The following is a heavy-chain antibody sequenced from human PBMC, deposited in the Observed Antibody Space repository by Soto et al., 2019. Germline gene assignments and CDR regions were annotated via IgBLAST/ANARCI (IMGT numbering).Heavy chain of an antibody. CDR3: AKRPSVWFGEFLYFDH. CDR2: ISGSGGST. V-gene: IGHV3-23*01. J-gene: IGHJ4*02. Sequence: GGSLRLSCAASGITFSNYAMSWVRQAPGKGLEWVSAISGSGGSTYYADSVKGRFTISRDNSKNTLYLQMNSLRAEDTAVYYCAKRPSVWFGEFLYFDHWGQGTLVTISS. D-gene: IGHD3-10*01. CDR1: GITFSNYA.